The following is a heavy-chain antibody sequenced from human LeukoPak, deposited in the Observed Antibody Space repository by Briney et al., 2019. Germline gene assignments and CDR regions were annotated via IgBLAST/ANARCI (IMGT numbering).Heavy chain of an antibody. CDR1: GGSISSGDYY. D-gene: IGHD6-13*01. J-gene: IGHJ4*02. CDR2: VYYTGGT. Sequence: PSQTLSLTCSVSGGSISSGDYYWTWIRQPPGKGWDWIGYVYYTGGTDYNPSLRSRVTISVDTSKNQFSLKLTSVTAADAAVYYCARGNGEQQLTGDYWGQGTLVTVSS. V-gene: IGHV4-30-4*01. CDR3: ARGNGEQQLTGDY.